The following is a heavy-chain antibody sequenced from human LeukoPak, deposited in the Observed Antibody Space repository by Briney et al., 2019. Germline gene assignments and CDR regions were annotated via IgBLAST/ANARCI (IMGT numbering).Heavy chain of an antibody. V-gene: IGHV4-59*08. Sequence: PSETLSLTCTVSGDSISSYNWNWIRQPPGKGLEWIGDINYSGTTNYNPSLKSRVTILVDTSKNQFSLKLSSGTAADTAVYYCARHVPQNDGYSYGHDYWGQGTLVTVSS. CDR1: GDSISSYN. D-gene: IGHD5-18*01. CDR3: ARHVPQNDGYSYGHDY. CDR2: INYSGTT. J-gene: IGHJ4*02.